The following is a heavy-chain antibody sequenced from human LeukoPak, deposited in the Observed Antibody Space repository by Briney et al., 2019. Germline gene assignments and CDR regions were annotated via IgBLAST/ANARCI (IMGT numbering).Heavy chain of an antibody. D-gene: IGHD3-3*01. CDR1: GGSFSGYY. CDR3: ARGPNYDFWSGLLRSYYYYGMDV. J-gene: IGHJ6*02. Sequence: SETLSLTCAVYGGSFSGYYWSWIRQPPGKGLEWIGEINHSGSTNYNPSLKSRVTISVDTSKNQFSLKLSSVTAADTAVYYCARGPNYDFWSGLLRSYYYYGMDVWGQGTTVTVSS. CDR2: INHSGST. V-gene: IGHV4-34*01.